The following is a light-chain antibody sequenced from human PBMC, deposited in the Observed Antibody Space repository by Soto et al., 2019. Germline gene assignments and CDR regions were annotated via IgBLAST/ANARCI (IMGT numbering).Light chain of an antibody. CDR2: GAS. V-gene: IGKV3-15*01. J-gene: IGKJ3*01. CDR3: QQYGTSPFT. Sequence: EIEMTQSPATLSLAPGERVTLSCRASESFSTNLAWYQQKAGQAPRLLIYGASTRATGIPARFSGSGSGTDFTLTISRLEPEDFAVYYCQQYGTSPFTFGPGTKVDIK. CDR1: ESFSTN.